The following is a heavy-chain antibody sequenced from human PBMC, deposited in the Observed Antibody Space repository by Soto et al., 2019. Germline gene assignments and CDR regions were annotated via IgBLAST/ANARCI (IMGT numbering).Heavy chain of an antibody. J-gene: IGHJ6*02. CDR3: ARGLLEVVGYYYYYGMDV. D-gene: IGHD2-2*01. CDR1: GYTFTSYD. V-gene: IGHV1-8*01. Sequence: ASVKVSCKASGYTFTSYDINWVRQATGQGLEWMGWMNPNRGNTGYAQKFQGRVTMTRNTSISTAYMELSSLRSEDTAVYYCARGLLEVVGYYYYYGMDVWGQGTTVTVSS. CDR2: MNPNRGNT.